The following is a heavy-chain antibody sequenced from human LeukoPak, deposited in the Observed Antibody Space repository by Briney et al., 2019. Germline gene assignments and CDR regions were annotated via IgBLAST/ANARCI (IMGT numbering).Heavy chain of an antibody. J-gene: IGHJ6*02. CDR3: ARGGVAAAGTYYYYGMDV. D-gene: IGHD6-13*01. CDR2: MNPNSGNT. V-gene: IGHV1-8*02. Sequence: ASVKVSCKASGGTFSSYAISWVRQAPGQGLEWMGWMNPNSGNTGYAQKFQGRVTMTRNTSISTAYMELSSLRSEDTAVYYCARGGVAAAGTYYYYGMDVWGQGTTVTVSS. CDR1: GGTFSSYA.